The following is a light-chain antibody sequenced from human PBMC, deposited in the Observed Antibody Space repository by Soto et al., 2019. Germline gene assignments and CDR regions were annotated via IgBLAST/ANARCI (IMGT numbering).Light chain of an antibody. J-gene: IGLJ2*01. Sequence: QSVLIQPPSVYGSPGQSVTISCTGTSSDVGSYDYVSWYQQHPGTVPKPMIYNVNTQPSGVPDRFSGSKSGNTASMTIPGLQDKDEADYYCCSYTSSATRVVFGGWTKLTVL. CDR3: CSYTSSATRVV. V-gene: IGLV2-11*01. CDR1: SSDVGSYDY. CDR2: NVN.